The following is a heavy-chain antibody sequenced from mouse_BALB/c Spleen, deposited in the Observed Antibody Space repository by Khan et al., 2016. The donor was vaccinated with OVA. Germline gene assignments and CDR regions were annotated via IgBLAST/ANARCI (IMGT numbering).Heavy chain of an antibody. CDR1: GFIFSSYG. J-gene: IGHJ4*01. Sequence: EVELVESGGDLVNPGGSLKLSCAASGFIFSSYGMSWVRQTPDKRLEWVATISSGGTYTYYPDSVKGRFTISRDNAKKPRSLQRSSLKSEDTAMYYLTRIITTTTGDYYAMDYWGQGTSVTVSS. D-gene: IGHD1-2*01. V-gene: IGHV5-6*01. CDR2: ISSGGTYT. CDR3: TRIITTTTGDYYAMDY.